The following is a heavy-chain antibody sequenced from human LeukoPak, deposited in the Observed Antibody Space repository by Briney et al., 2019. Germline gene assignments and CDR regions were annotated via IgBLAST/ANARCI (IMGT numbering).Heavy chain of an antibody. CDR1: GFTFSSYG. J-gene: IGHJ5*02. V-gene: IGHV3-30*18. CDR2: ISYDGSNK. CDR3: AKDSCSSTSCYAGNNWFDP. Sequence: PGGSLRLSCAASGFTFSSYGMHWVRQAPGKGLEWVAVISYDGSNKYYADSVKGRFTISRDNSKNTLYLQMNSLRAEDTAVYYCAKDSCSSTSCYAGNNWFDPWGQGTLVTVSS. D-gene: IGHD2-2*01.